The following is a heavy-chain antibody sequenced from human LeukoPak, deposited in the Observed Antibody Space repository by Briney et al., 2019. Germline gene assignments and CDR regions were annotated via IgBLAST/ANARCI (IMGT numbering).Heavy chain of an antibody. CDR1: GFTFNSYA. J-gene: IGHJ4*02. Sequence: GGSLRLSCAASGFTFNSYAMSWVRQAPGKGLEWVSAISGSGGSTYYADSVKGRFTISRDNAKSSLYLQMNSLRAEDTAVYYCARVDFSDFWGQGTLVTVSS. CDR2: ISGSGGST. CDR3: ARVDFSDF. D-gene: IGHD3-3*01. V-gene: IGHV3-23*01.